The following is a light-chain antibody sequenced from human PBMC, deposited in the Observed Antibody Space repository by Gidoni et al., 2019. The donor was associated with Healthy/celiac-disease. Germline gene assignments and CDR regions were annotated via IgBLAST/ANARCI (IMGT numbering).Light chain of an antibody. Sequence: DIQMTQSPSTLSASVGDRVTITCRASQSISSWLAWYQQKPGKAPKLLIYDAYSLESGDPSRFSGSGSGTEFTLTISSLQPDDFATYYCQQYNSYLYTFGQGTKLEIK. CDR3: QQYNSYLYT. V-gene: IGKV1-5*01. CDR2: DAY. J-gene: IGKJ2*01. CDR1: QSISSW.